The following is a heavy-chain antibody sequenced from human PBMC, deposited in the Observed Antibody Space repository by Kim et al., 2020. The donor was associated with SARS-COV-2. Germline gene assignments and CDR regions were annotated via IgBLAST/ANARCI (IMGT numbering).Heavy chain of an antibody. V-gene: IGHV4-59*01. D-gene: IGHD6-19*01. CDR3: ARKFVEYSGGWYGGFDY. Sequence: LKSRVTISVDTSKTQFSLKLSSVTAADTAVYYCARKFVEYSGGWYGGFDYWGQGTLVTVSS. J-gene: IGHJ4*02.